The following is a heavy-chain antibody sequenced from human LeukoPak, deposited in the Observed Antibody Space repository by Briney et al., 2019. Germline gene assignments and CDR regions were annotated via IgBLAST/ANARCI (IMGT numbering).Heavy chain of an antibody. CDR3: ARDRAALTYYDFRSGYYLFDY. Sequence: SETLSLTCTVSGGSSSSYYWSWIRQPPGKGLEWIGRIYTSGSTNYNPSLKSRVTMSVDTSKNQFSLKLSSVTAADTAVYYCARDRAALTYYDFRSGYYLFDYWGQGTLVTVSS. D-gene: IGHD3-3*01. CDR2: IYTSGST. V-gene: IGHV4-4*07. J-gene: IGHJ4*02. CDR1: GGSSSSYY.